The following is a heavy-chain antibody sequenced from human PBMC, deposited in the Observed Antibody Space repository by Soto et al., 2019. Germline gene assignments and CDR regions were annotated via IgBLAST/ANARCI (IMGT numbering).Heavy chain of an antibody. Sequence: GGVLRLSCAASGFTFSSYGMHWVRQAPGKGLEWVAVIWYDGSNKYYADSVKGRFTISRDNSKNTLYLQMNSLRAEDTAVYYCARDSSGYYYGAFDIWGQGTMVTVSS. D-gene: IGHD3-22*01. V-gene: IGHV3-33*01. CDR1: GFTFSSYG. CDR2: IWYDGSNK. J-gene: IGHJ3*02. CDR3: ARDSSGYYYGAFDI.